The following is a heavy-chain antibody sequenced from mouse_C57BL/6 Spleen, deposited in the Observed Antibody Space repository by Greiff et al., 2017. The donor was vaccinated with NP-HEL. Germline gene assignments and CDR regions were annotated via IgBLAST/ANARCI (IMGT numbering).Heavy chain of an antibody. J-gene: IGHJ3*01. V-gene: IGHV14-4*01. CDR1: GFNIKDDY. D-gene: IGHD2-1*01. CDR2: IDPENGDT. CDR3: TPFYYGNYWFAY. Sequence: EVKLVESGAELVRPGAAVKLSCTASGFNIKDDYMHWVKQRPEQGLEWIGWIDPENGDTEYASKFQGKATITADTSSNTAYLQLSSLTSEDTAVYYCTPFYYGNYWFAYWGQGTLVTVSA.